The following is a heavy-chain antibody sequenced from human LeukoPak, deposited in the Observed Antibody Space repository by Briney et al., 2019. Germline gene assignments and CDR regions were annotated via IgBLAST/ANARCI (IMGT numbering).Heavy chain of an antibody. V-gene: IGHV1-2*02. J-gene: IGHJ6*02. D-gene: IGHD3-3*01. Sequence: ASVKVSCKASGYTFTGYYMHWVRQAPGQGLEWMGWINPNSGGTNYAQKFQGRVTMTRDTSISTAYMELSRLRSDDTAVYYCARLMRYYDFWSGDYYGTDVWGQGTTVTVSS. CDR2: INPNSGGT. CDR1: GYTFTGYY. CDR3: ARLMRYYDFWSGDYYGTDV.